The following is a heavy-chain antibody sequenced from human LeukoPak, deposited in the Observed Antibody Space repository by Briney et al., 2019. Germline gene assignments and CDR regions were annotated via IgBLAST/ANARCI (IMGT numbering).Heavy chain of an antibody. CDR1: GGSISSGGYY. D-gene: IGHD1-26*01. J-gene: IGHJ4*02. CDR3: ARSLLRLSGSSDV. CDR2: IYYTGST. Sequence: SETLSLTCTVSGGSISSGGYYWSWIRQHAGKGLEWIGYIYYTGSTYYNPSLKIRVTISVDTSKNQFSLKLRSVTAADTAVYYCARSLLRLSGSSDVWGQGTLVTVSS. V-gene: IGHV4-31*03.